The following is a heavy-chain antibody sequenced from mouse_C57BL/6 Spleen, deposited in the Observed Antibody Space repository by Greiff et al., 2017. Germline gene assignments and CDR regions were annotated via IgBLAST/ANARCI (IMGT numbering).Heavy chain of an antibody. Sequence: QVQLQQPGAELVMPGASVKLSCKASGYTFTSYWMHWVKQRPGQGLEWIGEIDPSASYTNYNQKFKGKSTLTVDKSSSTAYMQLSSLTSEDSAVYYCARGGSGYVFDYWGQGTTLTVSS. CDR2: IDPSASYT. J-gene: IGHJ2*01. CDR1: GYTFTSYW. CDR3: ARGGSGYVFDY. D-gene: IGHD3-2*02. V-gene: IGHV1-69*01.